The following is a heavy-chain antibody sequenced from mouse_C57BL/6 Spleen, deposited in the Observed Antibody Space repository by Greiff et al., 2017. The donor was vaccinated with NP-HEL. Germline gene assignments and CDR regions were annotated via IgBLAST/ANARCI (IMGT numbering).Heavy chain of an antibody. J-gene: IGHJ3*01. CDR2: IRLKSDNYAT. V-gene: IGHV6-3*01. CDR3: TVYYDYDWGFAY. Sequence: EVMLVESGGGLVQPGGSMKLSCVASGFTFSNYWMNWVRQSPEKGLEWVAQIRLKSDNYATHYAESVKGRFTISRDDSKSSVYLQMNNLRAEDTGIYYCTVYYDYDWGFAYWGQGTLVTVSA. D-gene: IGHD2-4*01. CDR1: GFTFSNYW.